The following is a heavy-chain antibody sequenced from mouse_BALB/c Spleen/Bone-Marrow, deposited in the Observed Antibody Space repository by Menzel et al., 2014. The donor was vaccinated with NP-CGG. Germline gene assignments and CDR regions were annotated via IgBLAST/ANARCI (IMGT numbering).Heavy chain of an antibody. CDR2: IYTNDGST. CDR1: GFTFSTYY. J-gene: IGHJ4*01. CDR3: ARRAFYALDY. Sequence: EVKLQESGGGLVKVGESLKLSCAASGFTFSTYYMSWVRQTPEKRLELVAAIYTNDGSTYYPDTVKGRFAISRDNAKSTLYLQMNSLKSEDTALYYCARRAFYALDYWGQGTSVTVSS. V-gene: IGHV5-6-2*01.